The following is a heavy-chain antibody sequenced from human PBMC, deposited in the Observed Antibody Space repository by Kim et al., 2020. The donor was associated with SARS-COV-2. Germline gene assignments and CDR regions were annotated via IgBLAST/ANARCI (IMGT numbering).Heavy chain of an antibody. CDR1: GGSISSYY. D-gene: IGHD3-3*01. CDR2: IYTSGST. Sequence: SETLSLTCTVYGGSISSYYWSWIRQPAGKGLEWIGRIYTSGSTNYNPSLKSRVPVSGXTSKXQFSLKLSSVTAADTAXXXCAXELRRRPGPFDPXXQGTPXXVXS. V-gene: IGHV4-4*07. J-gene: IGHJ5*02. CDR3: AXELRRRPGPFDP.